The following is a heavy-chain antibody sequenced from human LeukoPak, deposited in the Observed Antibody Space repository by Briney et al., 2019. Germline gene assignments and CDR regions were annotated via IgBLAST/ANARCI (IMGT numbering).Heavy chain of an antibody. CDR2: ISSSGSTI. V-gene: IGHV3-48*03. D-gene: IGHD6-19*01. CDR1: GFTFSSYE. CDR3: AGVAVAGYDH. J-gene: IGHJ4*02. Sequence: GGSLRLSCAASGFTFSSYEMNWVRQAPGKGLEWVSYISSSGSTIYYADSVKGRFTISRDNAKNSLYLQMNSLRAEDTAVYYCAGVAVAGYDHWGQGTLVTVSS.